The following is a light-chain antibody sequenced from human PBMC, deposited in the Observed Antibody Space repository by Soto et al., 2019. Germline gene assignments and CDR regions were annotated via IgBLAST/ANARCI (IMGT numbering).Light chain of an antibody. V-gene: IGKV3-20*01. CDR3: QQYGSSPLYT. CDR1: QSVSSSY. Sequence: EVVWTQSAGTLSLSPGERATLSCRASQSVSSSYLAWYQQKPGQAPRLLIYGASRRATGIPDMFSGSGSGTDFTLTISSRVPEDFAVYYCQQYGSSPLYTCGQGNKLEIK. J-gene: IGKJ2*01. CDR2: GAS.